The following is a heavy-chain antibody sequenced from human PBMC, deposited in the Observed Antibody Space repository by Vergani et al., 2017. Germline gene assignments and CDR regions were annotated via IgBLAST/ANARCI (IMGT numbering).Heavy chain of an antibody. CDR1: GGSISSGGYY. Sequence: QVQLQESGPGLVKPSQTLSLTCTVSGGSISSGGYYWSWIRQHXGKGLEWIGYIYYSGSTYYNPSLKSRVTIPVDTSKNQFSLKLSSVTAADTAVYYCAGVFIPDFLEWSHPLGGMDVWGQGTTVTVSS. V-gene: IGHV4-31*03. CDR2: IYYSGST. D-gene: IGHD3-3*01. CDR3: AGVFIPDFLEWSHPLGGMDV. J-gene: IGHJ6*02.